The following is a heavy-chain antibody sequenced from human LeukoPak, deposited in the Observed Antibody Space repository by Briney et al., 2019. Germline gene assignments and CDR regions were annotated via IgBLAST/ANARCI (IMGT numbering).Heavy chain of an antibody. J-gene: IGHJ6*02. CDR1: GFTFSSYA. Sequence: PGGPLRLSCAASGFTFSSYAMSWVRQAPGKGLEWVSAISGSGGSTYYADSVKGRLTISRDNSKNTLYLQMNSLRAEDTAVYYCAKYVAVAGTLYGMDVWGQGTTVTVSS. V-gene: IGHV3-23*01. D-gene: IGHD6-19*01. CDR3: AKYVAVAGTLYGMDV. CDR2: ISGSGGST.